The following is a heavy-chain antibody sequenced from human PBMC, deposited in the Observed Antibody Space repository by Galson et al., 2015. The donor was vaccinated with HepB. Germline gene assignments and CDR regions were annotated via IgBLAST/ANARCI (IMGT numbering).Heavy chain of an antibody. CDR3: ARVDTRLYYFYGVDV. V-gene: IGHV7-4-1*02. CDR2: INTNTGNP. Sequence: SVKVSCKASGYSFTYYAMNWVRQAPGQGLEWMGWINTNTGNPTYAQGFTGRFVFSLDTSVSTAYLQITSLKAEDTAMYYCARVDTRLYYFYGVDVWGQGTTVTVSS. CDR1: GYSFTYYA. J-gene: IGHJ6*02. D-gene: IGHD5-18*01.